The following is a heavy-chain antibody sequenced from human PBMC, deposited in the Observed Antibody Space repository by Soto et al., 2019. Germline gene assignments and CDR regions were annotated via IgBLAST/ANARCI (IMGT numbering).Heavy chain of an antibody. CDR2: IYYSGST. V-gene: IGHV4-59*08. Sequence: PSETLSRTGSASGGSISSYNWSWIRQPPGKGREWIGYIYYSGSTNYNPSLKSRVTISVDTSKNQFSLKLSSVTAADTAVYYCARTVVVVAATLFDYWGQGTLVTVSS. D-gene: IGHD2-15*01. J-gene: IGHJ4*02. CDR3: ARTVVVVAATLFDY. CDR1: GGSISSYN.